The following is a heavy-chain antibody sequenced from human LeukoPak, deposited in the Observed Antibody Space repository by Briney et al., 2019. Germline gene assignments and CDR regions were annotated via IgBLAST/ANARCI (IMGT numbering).Heavy chain of an antibody. CDR1: GFTFSSYW. J-gene: IGHJ5*02. V-gene: IGHV3-7*03. Sequence: GGSLRLSCAASGFTFSSYWMSWVRQAPGKGPEWVANIKQDGSEKYYVDSVKGRFTISRDNAKNSLYLQMNSLRAEDTAVYYCARVARSSWFWFDPWGQGTLVTVSS. D-gene: IGHD6-13*01. CDR3: ARVARSSWFWFDP. CDR2: IKQDGSEK.